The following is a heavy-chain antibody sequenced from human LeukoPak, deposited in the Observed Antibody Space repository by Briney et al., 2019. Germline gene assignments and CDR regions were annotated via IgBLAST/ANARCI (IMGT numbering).Heavy chain of an antibody. CDR3: AKASTVGATLNWFDP. V-gene: IGHV3-74*01. CDR2: VIRDGSFT. CDR1: GFTFRSYW. Sequence: GGSLRLSCAASGFTFRSYWMHWVRQAPGKGLEWVSRVIRDGSFTNYADSVKGRFTISRDNAKNTLYLQMSSLRAEDTAVYYCAKASTVGATLNWFDPWGQGTLVTVSS. D-gene: IGHD1-26*01. J-gene: IGHJ5*02.